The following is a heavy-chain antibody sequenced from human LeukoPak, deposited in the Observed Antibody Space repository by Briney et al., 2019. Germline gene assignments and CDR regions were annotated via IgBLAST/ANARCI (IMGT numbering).Heavy chain of an antibody. D-gene: IGHD3-16*01. Sequence: GRSLRLSCAASGFTLSSFGMVWVRQAPGKGLEWVTLMWYDGRNKHYADSVKGRFTISRDNSKNTVYLQMNSLRGEDTAVYYCARVGDMEAFDIWGQGTRVTVSS. CDR2: MWYDGRNK. J-gene: IGHJ3*02. CDR1: GFTLSSFG. V-gene: IGHV3-33*01. CDR3: ARVGDMEAFDI.